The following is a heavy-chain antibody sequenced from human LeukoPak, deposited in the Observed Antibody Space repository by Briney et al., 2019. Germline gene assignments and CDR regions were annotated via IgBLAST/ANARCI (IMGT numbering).Heavy chain of an antibody. D-gene: IGHD4-17*01. CDR3: ARDDVFGDYARDY. J-gene: IGHJ4*02. CDR1: GFTFSNAW. V-gene: IGHV3-15*01. Sequence: PGGSLRLSCAASGFTFSNAWMTWVRQAPGKGLEWVGRIKSKTDGGTTDYAAPVKGRFTISRDDSKNTLYLQMNSLKTEDTAVYYCARDDVFGDYARDYWGQGTLVTVSS. CDR2: IKSKTDGGTT.